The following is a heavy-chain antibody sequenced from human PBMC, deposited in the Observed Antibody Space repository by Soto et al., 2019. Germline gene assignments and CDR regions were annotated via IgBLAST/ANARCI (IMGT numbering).Heavy chain of an antibody. CDR2: ISGDGRST. CDR1: GFTFGNYW. Sequence: EVQLVESGGDLVQPGGSLRLSCGSSGFTFGNYWMHWVRQTPGKGLVWVARISGDGRSTYYADSVKGRFTISRDNANSTLYRQMSSLRGEDTAVYFCARDHPLTFDPWGQGAQVTVSS. CDR3: ARDHPLTFDP. V-gene: IGHV3-74*01. J-gene: IGHJ5*02.